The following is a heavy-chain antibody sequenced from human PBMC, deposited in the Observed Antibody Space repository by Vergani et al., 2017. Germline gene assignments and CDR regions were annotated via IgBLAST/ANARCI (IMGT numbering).Heavy chain of an antibody. CDR2: ISSSGSTI. CDR1: GFTFSSYE. D-gene: IGHD1/OR15-1a*01. J-gene: IGHJ4*02. Sequence: EVQLVESGGGLVQPGGSLRLSCAASGFTFSSYEMNWVRQAPGKGLEWVSYISSSGSTIYYADSVKGRFTISRDNSKNTLYLQMNSLRAEDTAVYYCAKVLWQEQDYWGQGTLVTVSS. V-gene: IGHV3-48*03. CDR3: AKVLWQEQDY.